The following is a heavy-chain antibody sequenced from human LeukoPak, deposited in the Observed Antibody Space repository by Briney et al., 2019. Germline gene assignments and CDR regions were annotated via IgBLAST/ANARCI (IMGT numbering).Heavy chain of an antibody. CDR2: IKQDGSEK. V-gene: IGHV3-7*01. J-gene: IGHJ4*02. CDR3: ARDRQQLPRPMYYFDY. CDR1: GGTFSSYA. Sequence: GASVKVSCKASGGTFSSYAISWVRQAPGKGLEWVANIKQDGSEKYYVDSVKGRFTISRDNAKNSLYLQMNSLRAEDTAVYYCARDRQQLPRPMYYFDYWGQGTLVTVSS. D-gene: IGHD6-13*01.